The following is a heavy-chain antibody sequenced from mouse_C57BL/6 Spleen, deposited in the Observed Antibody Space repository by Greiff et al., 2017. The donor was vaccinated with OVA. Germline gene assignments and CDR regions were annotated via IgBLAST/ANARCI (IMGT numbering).Heavy chain of an antibody. CDR1: GYTFTDYY. CDR3: ARDYYDYDDGNYYAMDY. J-gene: IGHJ4*01. V-gene: IGHV1-26*01. CDR2: INPNNGGT. D-gene: IGHD2-4*01. Sequence: EVQLQQSGPELVKPGASVKISCKASGYTFTDYYMNWVKQSHGKSLEWIGDINPNNGGTSYNQTFKGKATLTVDKSSSTAYIALRRLTSEDSADYYWARDYYDYDDGNYYAMDYWGQGTSVTVSS.